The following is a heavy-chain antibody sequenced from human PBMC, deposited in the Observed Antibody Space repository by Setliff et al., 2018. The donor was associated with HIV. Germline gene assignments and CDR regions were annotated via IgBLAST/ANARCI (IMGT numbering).Heavy chain of an antibody. CDR1: GGSISSYY. Sequence: NPSETLSLTCTVSGGSISSYYWSWIRQPPGKGLEWIGYIYYSGSTNYNPSLKSRVTISVDTSKNQFSLKLSSVTAADTAVYYCARDAERGYSYGYGYWGQGTLVTVSS. J-gene: IGHJ4*02. CDR2: IYYSGST. D-gene: IGHD5-18*01. CDR3: ARDAERGYSYGYGY. V-gene: IGHV4-59*12.